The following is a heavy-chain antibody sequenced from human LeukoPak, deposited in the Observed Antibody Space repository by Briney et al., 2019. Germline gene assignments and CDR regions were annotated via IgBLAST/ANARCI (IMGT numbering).Heavy chain of an antibody. CDR3: AKEPPGPFDFWSGYTMGLFDY. CDR1: GFTFSSYG. J-gene: IGHJ4*02. Sequence: PGRSLRLSCAVSGFTFSSYGMHWVRQAPGKGLEWVAFIRYDGSNKYYADSVKGRFTISRDNSKNTLYLQMNSLRAEDTAVYYCAKEPPGPFDFWSGYTMGLFDYWGQGTLVTVSS. CDR2: IRYDGSNK. D-gene: IGHD3-3*01. V-gene: IGHV3-30*02.